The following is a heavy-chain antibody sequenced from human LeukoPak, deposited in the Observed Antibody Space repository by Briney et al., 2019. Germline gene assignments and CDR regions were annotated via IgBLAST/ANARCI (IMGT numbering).Heavy chain of an antibody. Sequence: SVKVSCKASGGTFSSYAISWVRQAPGQGLEWRGRIIPIFGTANYAQKCQGRVTITTDESTSTAYMELSSLRSEDTAVYYCASGYYYYDSSVDFYYWGQGTLVTVSS. CDR1: GGTFSSYA. CDR3: ASGYYYYDSSVDFYY. V-gene: IGHV1-69*05. CDR2: IIPIFGTA. D-gene: IGHD3-22*01. J-gene: IGHJ4*02.